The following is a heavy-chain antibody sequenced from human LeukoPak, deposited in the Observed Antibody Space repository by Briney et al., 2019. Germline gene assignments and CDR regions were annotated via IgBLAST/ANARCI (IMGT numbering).Heavy chain of an antibody. CDR1: GYTFTSYD. V-gene: IGHV1-8*01. CDR2: MNPNSGNT. CDR3: VPTLYYYYYMDV. J-gene: IGHJ6*03. Sequence: ASVKVSCKASGYTFTSYDINWVRQAAGQGLEWMGWMNPNSGNTGYAQKFQGRVTMTRNTSISTAYMELSSLRSEDTAVYYCVPTLYYYYYMDVWGKGTTVTVSS.